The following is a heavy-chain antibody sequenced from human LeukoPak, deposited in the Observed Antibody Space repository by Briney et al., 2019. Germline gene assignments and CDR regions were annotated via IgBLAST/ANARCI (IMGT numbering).Heavy chain of an antibody. CDR1: GYTFTNYY. D-gene: IGHD5-24*01. Sequence: GASVKVSCKASGYTFTNYYMHWVRQAPGQGLERMGIINPSGGNTNYAQNFQGRVTMTRDTSTSTVYMELSSLRSEDTAVYYCARVRDGYNDAYDIWGQGTMVTVPS. V-gene: IGHV1-46*01. CDR3: ARVRDGYNDAYDI. J-gene: IGHJ3*02. CDR2: INPSGGNT.